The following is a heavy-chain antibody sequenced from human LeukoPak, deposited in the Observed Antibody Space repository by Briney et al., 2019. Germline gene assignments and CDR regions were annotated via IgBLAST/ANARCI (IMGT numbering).Heavy chain of an antibody. Sequence: SETLSLTCTVSGGSISSYYWSWIRQPPGKGLEWIGYIYYSGSTNYNPSLKSRVTISVDTSKNQFSLQLNSVTPEDTAVYYCARAPVRDYVWGSYTTNWFDPWGQGTLVTVSS. CDR3: ARAPVRDYVWGSYTTNWFDP. J-gene: IGHJ5*02. CDR2: IYYSGST. CDR1: GGSISSYY. V-gene: IGHV4-59*12. D-gene: IGHD3-16*01.